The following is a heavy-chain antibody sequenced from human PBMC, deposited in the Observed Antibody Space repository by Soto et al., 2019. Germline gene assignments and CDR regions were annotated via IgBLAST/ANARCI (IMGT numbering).Heavy chain of an antibody. V-gene: IGHV3-21*01. D-gene: IGHD2-15*01. CDR2: ISHSSSYI. CDR3: ARVCGGGSCYHPLL. J-gene: IGHJ4*02. Sequence: EVQLVESGGGLVKPGGSLRLSCAASGFTFSGYSINWVRQAPGKGLEWVSFISHSSSYIYYADSVKGRFTNARDNAKDSLYMQMNSLRAEDTAVYYCARVCGGGSCYHPLLWGQGTLVTVSS. CDR1: GFTFSGYS.